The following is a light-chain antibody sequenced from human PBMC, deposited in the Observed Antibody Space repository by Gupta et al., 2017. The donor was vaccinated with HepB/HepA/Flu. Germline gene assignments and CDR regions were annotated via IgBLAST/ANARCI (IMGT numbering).Light chain of an antibody. V-gene: IGKV1-5*03. CDR3: QQYVSYST. J-gene: IGKJ1*01. CDR1: QSIGDW. CDR2: KAS. Sequence: DIQMTQSPSTLSASAGDTVTITCRASQSIGDWLAWYQQKPGKAPNLLISKASNLETGVPSRFSGSGSGTEFTLTISSLQPDHFAIYYCQQYVSYSTFGQGTKVQIK.